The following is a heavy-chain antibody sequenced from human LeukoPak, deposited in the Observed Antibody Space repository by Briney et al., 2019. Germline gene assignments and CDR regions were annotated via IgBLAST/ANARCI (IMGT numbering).Heavy chain of an antibody. V-gene: IGHV3-33*06. CDR2: IWYDGSNK. Sequence: GRSLRLSCAASGFTFSTYGMHWVRQAPGKGLEWVAIIWYDGSNKYYGDSVKARFTISRDNSKNTLYLQMNSLRAEDTAVYYCAKGTETSWATADYWGRGTLVTVSS. CDR1: GFTFSTYG. J-gene: IGHJ4*02. D-gene: IGHD1-26*01. CDR3: AKGTETSWATADY.